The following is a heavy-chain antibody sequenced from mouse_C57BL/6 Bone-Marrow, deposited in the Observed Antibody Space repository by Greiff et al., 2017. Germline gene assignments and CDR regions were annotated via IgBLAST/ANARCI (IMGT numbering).Heavy chain of an antibody. V-gene: IGHV1-59*01. J-gene: IGHJ1*03. D-gene: IGHD2-13*01. Sequence: QVQLQQPGAELVRPGTSVKLSCKASGYTFTSYWMHWVKQRPGQGLEWIGVIDPSDSYTNYNQKFKGKATLTVDTSSSTAYMQLSSLTSEDSAVYYCARARLHWYFDVWGTGTTVTVSS. CDR3: ARARLHWYFDV. CDR1: GYTFTSYW. CDR2: IDPSDSYT.